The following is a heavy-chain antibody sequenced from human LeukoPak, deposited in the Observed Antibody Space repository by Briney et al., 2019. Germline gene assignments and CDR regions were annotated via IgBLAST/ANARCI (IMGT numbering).Heavy chain of an antibody. CDR2: INSGGSAT. V-gene: IGHV3-74*01. Sequence: GGSLRLSCAASGFNFASNWMHWVRQTPGKGLMWVSRINSGGSATSYADSVEGRFTISRDNAKNTLYLQMNSLRAEDTAVYYCAKGGKWDVTPFDYWGQGTLVTVSS. CDR3: AKGGKWDVTPFDY. D-gene: IGHD1-26*01. J-gene: IGHJ4*02. CDR1: GFNFASNW.